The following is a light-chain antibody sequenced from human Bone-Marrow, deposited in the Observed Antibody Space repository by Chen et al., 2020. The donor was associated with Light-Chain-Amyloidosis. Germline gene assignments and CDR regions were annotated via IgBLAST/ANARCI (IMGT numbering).Light chain of an antibody. J-gene: IGLJ3*02. Sequence: SYVLTQPSPVSLAPGQTATFPCGGNNIGSTSVHWYQQPPGQAPLLVVYDDSDRPSGIPERLSGSNSGNTATLTISRVEAGDEADYYCQVWDRSSDRPVFGGGTKLTVL. CDR3: QVWDRSSDRPV. V-gene: IGLV3-21*02. CDR1: NIGSTS. CDR2: DDS.